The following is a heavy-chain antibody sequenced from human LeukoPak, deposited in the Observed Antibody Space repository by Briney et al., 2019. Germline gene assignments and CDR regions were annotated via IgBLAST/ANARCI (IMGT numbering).Heavy chain of an antibody. CDR2: IYYSGST. V-gene: IGHV4-39*01. CDR1: SXSXY. Sequence: SXSXYWGWIRQPXGKGLEWIGSIYYSGSTYYNPSLKSRVTISVDTSKNQFSLKLSSVTAADTAVYYCARHPLDSSSKNWFDPWGQGTLVTVSS. J-gene: IGHJ5*02. D-gene: IGHD6-13*01. CDR3: ARHPLDSSSKNWFDP.